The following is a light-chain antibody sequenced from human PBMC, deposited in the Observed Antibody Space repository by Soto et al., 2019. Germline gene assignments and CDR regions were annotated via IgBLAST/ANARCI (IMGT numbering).Light chain of an antibody. CDR3: QQCVTSAIT. Sequence: IVLTQSPGTLSLSPGERATLSCRASQSVSSRLAWYQQKPGQAPRLLISGASSRATGIPDRFSGSGSGTDFTLTISRLEPEDFALYYCQQCVTSAITFGQRTRLEI. J-gene: IGKJ5*01. V-gene: IGKV3-20*01. CDR2: GAS. CDR1: QSVSSR.